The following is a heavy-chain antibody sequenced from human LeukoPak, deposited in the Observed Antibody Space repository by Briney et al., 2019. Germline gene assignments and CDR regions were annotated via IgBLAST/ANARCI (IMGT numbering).Heavy chain of an antibody. J-gene: IGHJ5*02. CDR3: ARSIAAAGDTWLDP. CDR2: INADNGNT. Sequence: ASVKVSCKASGYTFTSYAMHWVRQAPGQRLEWMGWINADNGNTKYSQKFQGRVTITRDTSASTAYMELSSLRSEDTAVYYCARSIAAAGDTWLDPWGQGTLVTVSS. D-gene: IGHD6-13*01. V-gene: IGHV1-3*01. CDR1: GYTFTSYA.